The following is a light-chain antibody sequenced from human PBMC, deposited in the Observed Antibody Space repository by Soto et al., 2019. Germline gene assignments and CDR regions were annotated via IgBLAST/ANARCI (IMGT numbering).Light chain of an antibody. V-gene: IGKV3-20*01. J-gene: IGKJ1*01. CDR2: GAS. Sequence: ESVLTQSPGTLSLSPGERATLSCRASQSVSSSYLAWYQQKPGQAPRLLIYGASSRATGIPDRFSGSGSGTDFTLTISRLEPEDFAVYYCQQYGSSPPTFGQGTEVEIK. CDR1: QSVSSSY. CDR3: QQYGSSPPT.